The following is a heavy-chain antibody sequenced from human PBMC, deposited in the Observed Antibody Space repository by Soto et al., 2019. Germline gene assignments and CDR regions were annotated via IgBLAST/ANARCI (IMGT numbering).Heavy chain of an antibody. CDR2: IYSGGST. D-gene: IGHD6-13*01. V-gene: IGHV3-53*04. J-gene: IGHJ3*02. CDR1: GFTVSSNY. CDR3: ARAAAARPGLDAFDI. Sequence: GGSLRLSCAASGFTVSSNYMSWVRQAPGKGLEWVSVIYSGGSTYYADSVKGRFTISRHNSKNTLYLQMNSLRAEDTAVYYCARAAAARPGLDAFDIWGQGTMVTVSS.